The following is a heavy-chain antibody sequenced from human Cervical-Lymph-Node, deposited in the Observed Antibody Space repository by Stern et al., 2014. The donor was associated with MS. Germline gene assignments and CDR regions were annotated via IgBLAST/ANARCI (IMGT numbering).Heavy chain of an antibody. CDR3: ARGTLADP. CDR1: GYTFTDHH. Sequence: VQLVQSGAEVKKPGASVKVSCKTSGYTFTDHHLHWVRQAPGQGLEWMGWINPSSGDTNYAQKFQGRVTVTRDTYISTVYMELSSLKSDDTAVYYCARGTLADPWGQGTLVTVSS. CDR2: INPSSGDT. J-gene: IGHJ5*02. V-gene: IGHV1-2*02. D-gene: IGHD3-10*01.